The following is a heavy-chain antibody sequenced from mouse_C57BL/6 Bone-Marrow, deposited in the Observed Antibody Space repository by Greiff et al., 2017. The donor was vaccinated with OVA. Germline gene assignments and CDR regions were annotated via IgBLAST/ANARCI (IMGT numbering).Heavy chain of an antibody. D-gene: IGHD2-12*01. Sequence: EVKLVESGGGLVQPGESLQLSCESNEYEFPSHDMSWVRKTPETRLELVAAINSDGGSTYYPDPMERRFILSRDNTKKPRYLQMSSLRYEDTALNYCARYTIRAPFADWGQGTLVTVSA. CDR3: ARYTIRAPFAD. J-gene: IGHJ3*01. CDR2: INSDGGST. CDR1: EYEFPSHD. V-gene: IGHV5-2*01.